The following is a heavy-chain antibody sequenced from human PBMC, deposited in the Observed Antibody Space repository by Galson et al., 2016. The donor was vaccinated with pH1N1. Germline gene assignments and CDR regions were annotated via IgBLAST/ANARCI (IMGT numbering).Heavy chain of an antibody. D-gene: IGHD1-26*01. CDR1: GGSLNGFY. CDR2: VNHRGRT. J-gene: IGHJ4*02. CDR3: ARPLFSSYGVAGDI. Sequence: SETLSLTCAVYGGSLNGFYWSWIRQPPGKGLEWRGEVNHRGRTNYKPALKSRVTMSLDTSRNQFSLKLNSLTAAATAVYSCARPLFSSYGVAGDIWGRGIPVAVSS. V-gene: IGHV4-34*01.